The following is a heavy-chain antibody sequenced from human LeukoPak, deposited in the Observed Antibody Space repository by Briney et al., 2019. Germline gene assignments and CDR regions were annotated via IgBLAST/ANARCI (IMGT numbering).Heavy chain of an antibody. CDR2: IYYTGST. D-gene: IGHD3-22*01. CDR1: GGSISSSSHY. Sequence: SETLSLTCIVSGGSISSSSHYWGWIRQPPGKGLEWIGNIYYTGSTYYNPSLKSRVTISEDTSKNQFSLKLSSVTAADTAVYYCASYDSSGYWLDYWGQGTLVTVSS. V-gene: IGHV4-39*01. CDR3: ASYDSSGYWLDY. J-gene: IGHJ4*02.